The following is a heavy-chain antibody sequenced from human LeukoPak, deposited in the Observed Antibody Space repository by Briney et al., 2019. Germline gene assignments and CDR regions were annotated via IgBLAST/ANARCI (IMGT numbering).Heavy chain of an antibody. D-gene: IGHD2-2*01. CDR3: ARDHCSSTSCYCDY. CDR1: GYTFTGYY. Sequence: ASVKVFCKASGYTFTGYYMHWVRQAPGQGLEWMGWISAYNGNTNYAQKLQGRVTMTTDTSTSTAYMELRSLRSDDTAVYYCARDHCSSTSCYCDYWGQGTLVTVSS. V-gene: IGHV1-18*04. CDR2: ISAYNGNT. J-gene: IGHJ4*02.